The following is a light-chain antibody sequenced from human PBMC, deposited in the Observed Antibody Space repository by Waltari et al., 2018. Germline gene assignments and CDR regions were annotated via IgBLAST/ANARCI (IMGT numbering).Light chain of an antibody. CDR1: TGGVTSGHY. CDR3: LLSYSGARV. J-gene: IGLJ3*02. CDR2: DTS. V-gene: IGLV7-46*01. Sequence: QAVVTQEPSLTVSPGGTVTLTCGSSTGGVTSGHYPYWFQQKPGQAPRTRIYDTSNKHSGTPARFSGSLLGGKAALTLSGAQPEDEAGYYCLLSYSGARVFGGGTKLTVV.